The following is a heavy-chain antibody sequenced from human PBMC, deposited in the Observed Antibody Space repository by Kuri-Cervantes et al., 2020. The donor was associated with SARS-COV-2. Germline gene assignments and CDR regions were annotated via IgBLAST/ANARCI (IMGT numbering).Heavy chain of an antibody. D-gene: IGHD3-22*01. V-gene: IGHV3-30*02. Sequence: GESLKISCAASGFTFSSYGMHWVRQAPGKGLEWVAFIRYDGSNKYYADSVKGRVTISRDNSKNTLYPQMNSLRAEDTAVYYCAKEKGDSSGYRLLVYAFDIWGQGTMVTDSS. CDR1: GFTFSSYG. CDR2: IRYDGSNK. J-gene: IGHJ3*02. CDR3: AKEKGDSSGYRLLVYAFDI.